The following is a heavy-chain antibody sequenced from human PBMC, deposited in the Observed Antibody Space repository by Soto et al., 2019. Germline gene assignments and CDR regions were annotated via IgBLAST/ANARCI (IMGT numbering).Heavy chain of an antibody. J-gene: IGHJ4*02. D-gene: IGHD2-21*01. V-gene: IGHV1-8*02. CDR1: GYTFTSYC. CDR2: MNPNSGNT. CDR3: ARDVVGVVRD. Sequence: ASVKVSSKASGYTFTSYCISWVRQATGQGLEWMGWMNPNSGNTGYAQKFQGRVTMTRNTSISTAYMELSSLRSEDTAVYYCARDVVGVVRDWGQGTLVTAPQ.